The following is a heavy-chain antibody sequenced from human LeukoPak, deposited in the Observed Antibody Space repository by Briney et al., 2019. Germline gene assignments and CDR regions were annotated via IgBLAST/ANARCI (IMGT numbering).Heavy chain of an antibody. CDR2: IKQDGSEK. CDR3: ARSGYGSGSYTAYDI. V-gene: IGHV3-7*01. CDR1: GFTFSSYW. J-gene: IGHJ3*02. Sequence: GGSLRLSCAASGFTFSSYWLSWVRQAPGKGLEWVANIKQDGSEKYYVDSVKGRFTISRDNAKNSLYLQMNSLRAEDTAVYYCARSGYGSGSYTAYDIWGQGTMVTVSS. D-gene: IGHD3-10*01.